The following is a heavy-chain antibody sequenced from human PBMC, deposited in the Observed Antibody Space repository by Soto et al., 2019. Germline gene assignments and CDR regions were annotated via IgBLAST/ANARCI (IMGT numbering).Heavy chain of an antibody. CDR1: GYTFTSYY. CDR2: INPSGGST. D-gene: IGHD6-13*01. J-gene: IGHJ6*02. CDR3: ARGDSPSSSWYSLYYYYGMDV. Sequence: GASVKVSCKASGYTFTSYYMHWVRQAPGQGLEWMGIINPSGGSTSYAQKFQGRVTMTRDTSTSTVYMELSSLRSEDTAVYYCARGDSPSSSWYSLYYYYGMDVWGQGTTVTVSS. V-gene: IGHV1-46*01.